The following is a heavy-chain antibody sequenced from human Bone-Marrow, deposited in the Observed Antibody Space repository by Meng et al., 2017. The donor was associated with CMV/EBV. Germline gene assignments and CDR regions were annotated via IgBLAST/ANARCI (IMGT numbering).Heavy chain of an antibody. CDR1: GYTFTSYG. V-gene: IGHV1-46*01. D-gene: IGHD3-10*01. CDR3: ARDDSGGMDV. CDR2: INPSGGST. Sequence: ASVKVSCKASGYTFTSYGISWVRQAPGQGLEWMGIINPSGGSTSYAQKFQGRVTMTRDTSTSTVYMELSSLRSEDTAVYYCARDDSGGMDVWGQGTTVTVSS. J-gene: IGHJ6*02.